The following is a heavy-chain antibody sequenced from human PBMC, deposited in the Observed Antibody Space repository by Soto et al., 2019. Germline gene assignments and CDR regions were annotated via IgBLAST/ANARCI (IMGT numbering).Heavy chain of an antibody. CDR2: ISSGGSTM. CDR3: ARDGYGDPYFYYGLDV. D-gene: IGHD4-17*01. V-gene: IGHV3-48*03. CDR1: GFTFSFYE. Sequence: EVQLVESGGALVQPGGSLRLSCAGSGFTFSFYEMSWVRQAPGKGLEWVSYISSGGSTMYYADSVKGRFTISRDNAKNSLYLQMNSLRAEDTAVYYCARDGYGDPYFYYGLDVWGQGPTVTVSS. J-gene: IGHJ6*02.